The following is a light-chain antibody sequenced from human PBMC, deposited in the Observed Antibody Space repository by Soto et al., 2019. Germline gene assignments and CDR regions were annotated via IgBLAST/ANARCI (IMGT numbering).Light chain of an antibody. J-gene: IGKJ1*01. CDR1: QSVHSR. CDR3: QQYDDWPPWT. V-gene: IGKV3-15*01. Sequence: EMWMTQSPAALSVSPGDVATLSCRASQSVHSRLAWYQQKPGQAPRLLIYGASTRASGIPARFRGSGSGTEFTLTISSLQSEDFAVYYCQQYDDWPPWTFGPGTKVDIK. CDR2: GAS.